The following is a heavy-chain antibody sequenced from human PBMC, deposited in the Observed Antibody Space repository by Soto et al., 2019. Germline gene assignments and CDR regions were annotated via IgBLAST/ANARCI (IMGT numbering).Heavy chain of an antibody. CDR2: SNSDGSSV. CDR3: ARDHTPPFEYRSALYYYYYGMDV. D-gene: IGHD6-6*01. V-gene: IGHV3-74*01. J-gene: IGHJ6*02. Sequence: GWLRRSWAASGCTFSSYWMHWVREAPGKGLLWVSLSNSDGSSVEYADSVKGRFTISRDNAKNTQYLQMNSLRAEDTAVYFCARDHTPPFEYRSALYYYYYGMDVWGQGTTVTVPS. CDR1: GCTFSSYW.